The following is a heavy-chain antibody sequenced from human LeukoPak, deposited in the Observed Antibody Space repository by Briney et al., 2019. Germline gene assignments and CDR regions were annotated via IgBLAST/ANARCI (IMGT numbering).Heavy chain of an antibody. CDR3: ARDRNTLVRGIVGV. V-gene: IGHV4-39*07. D-gene: IGHD3-10*01. CDR2: IYYSGST. CDR1: GGSISSSSYY. Sequence: SETLSLTCTVSGGSISSSSYYWGWIRQPPGKGLEWIGSIYYSGSTYYNPSLKSRVTISVDTSKNQFSLKSNSVTAADTAVYYCARDRNTLVRGIVGVWGQGTLVIVSS. J-gene: IGHJ4*02.